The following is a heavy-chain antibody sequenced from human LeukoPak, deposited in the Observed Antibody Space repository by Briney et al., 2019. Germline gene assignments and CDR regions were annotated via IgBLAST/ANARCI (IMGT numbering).Heavy chain of an antibody. J-gene: IGHJ3*02. CDR2: INPNSGGT. CDR1: GYTFTGYY. D-gene: IGHD1-26*01. CDR3: ARDRGSYFSDAFDI. V-gene: IGHV1-2*02. Sequence: ASVKVSCKASGYTFTGYYMRWVRQPPGQGLEWMGGINPNSGGTNYAQKFQGRVTMTRDTSISTAYMELSRLRSDDTAVYYCARDRGSYFSDAFDIWGQGTMVTVSS.